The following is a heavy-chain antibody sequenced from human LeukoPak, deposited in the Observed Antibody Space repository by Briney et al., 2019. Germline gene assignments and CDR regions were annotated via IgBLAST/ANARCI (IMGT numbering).Heavy chain of an antibody. CDR1: GFTFSSYT. J-gene: IGHJ4*02. Sequence: GGSLRLSCAASGFTFSSYTMNWVRRAPGKGLEWFSSISSSSSYIYYAGSVKGRFTISRDNAKNSLYLQMNSLRAEDTAVYYCARDLGGWPVDYWGQGTLVTVSS. CDR3: ARDLGGWPVDY. CDR2: ISSSSSYI. D-gene: IGHD6-19*01. V-gene: IGHV3-21*01.